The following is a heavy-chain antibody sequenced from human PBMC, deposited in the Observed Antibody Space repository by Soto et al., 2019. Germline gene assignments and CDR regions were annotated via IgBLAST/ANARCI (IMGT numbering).Heavy chain of an antibody. Sequence: ASVKVSCKASGYTFTNYYMHLVRQAPVQVLELIVIINSGFFSATYSQKFLGRFTLTMYTSTITFYIDLIILLSDYSSVYYCSRGGHVGVATAAFDNWGHGTLVTVSS. CDR3: SRGGHVGVATAAFDN. CDR1: GYTFTNYY. CDR2: INSGFFSA. D-gene: IGHD2-21*02. V-gene: IGHV1-46*03. J-gene: IGHJ4*01.